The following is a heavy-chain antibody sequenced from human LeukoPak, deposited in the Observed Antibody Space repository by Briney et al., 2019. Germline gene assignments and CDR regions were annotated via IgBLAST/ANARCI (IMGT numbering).Heavy chain of an antibody. J-gene: IGHJ3*02. V-gene: IGHV3-30*02. CDR3: VSNTVTGRVDAFDI. CDR2: IRYDGSNK. Sequence: GGSLRLSCAASGFTFSSYGMHWVRQAPGKGLEWVAFIRYDGSNKYYADSVKGRFTISRDNSKNTLYLQMNSLRAEDTAVYYCVSNTVTGRVDAFDIRRQGAMVTLSS. D-gene: IGHD4-17*01. CDR1: GFTFSSYG.